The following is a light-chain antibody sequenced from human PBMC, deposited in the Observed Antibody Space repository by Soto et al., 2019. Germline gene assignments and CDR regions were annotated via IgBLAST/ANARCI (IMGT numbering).Light chain of an antibody. J-gene: IGLJ2*01. CDR2: DVT. CDR1: SSDVGAYNY. CDR3: CSLEGNSAVLV. V-gene: IGLV2-23*01. Sequence: QSVLTQPASVSGSPGQSITISCSGTSSDVGAYNYVSWYQQHPGKAPKLIIYDVTNRPSGVSNRFSGSKSGYTASLTISGLRAEDEADYYCCSLEGNSAVLVFGGGTKLTVL.